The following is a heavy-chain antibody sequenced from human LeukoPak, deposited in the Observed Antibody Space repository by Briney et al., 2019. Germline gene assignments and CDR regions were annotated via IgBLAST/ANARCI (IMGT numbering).Heavy chain of an antibody. Sequence: GRSLRLSSAASGFTFSSYAMHWVRQAPGKGLEWVAVISYDGSNKYYADSVKGRFTISRDNSKNTLYLQMNSLRAEDTAVYYCARELSQSSSWYYYYYYYGMDVWGQGTTVTVSS. CDR3: ARELSQSSSWYYYYYYYGMDV. CDR1: GFTFSSYA. CDR2: ISYDGSNK. D-gene: IGHD6-13*01. J-gene: IGHJ6*02. V-gene: IGHV3-30*04.